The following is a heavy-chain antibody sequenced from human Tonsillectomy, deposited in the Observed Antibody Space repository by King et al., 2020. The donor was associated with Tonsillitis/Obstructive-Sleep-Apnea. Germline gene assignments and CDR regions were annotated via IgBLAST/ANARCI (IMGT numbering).Heavy chain of an antibody. CDR1: GASITSTNW. Sequence: PLPESGPGLVTPSGTLSLTCAVSGASITSTNWWHWVRQSPGQGLEWVGEIHHSGNSNYAPSLKGRVTISVDKSKNQFSLKLSSVTAADTAVYYCARVLQGCSSTSCYFDIWGQGSMVTVSS. D-gene: IGHD2-2*01. V-gene: IGHV4-4*02. J-gene: IGHJ3*02. CDR2: IHHSGNS. CDR3: ARVLQGCSSTSCYFDI.